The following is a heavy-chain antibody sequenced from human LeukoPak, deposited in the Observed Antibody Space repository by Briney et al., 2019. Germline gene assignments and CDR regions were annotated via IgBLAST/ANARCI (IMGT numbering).Heavy chain of an antibody. CDR1: EYSFTSYW. D-gene: IGHD3-10*01. CDR2: IYPGDSDT. Sequence: PREPLKISCKGSEYSFTSYWVGWVRQMPGKGLECMGIIYPGDSDTRYSPSFQGQVTISADKSISTAYLQWSSLKASDTAMYYCARFAWYGSAQPFDPWGQGTLVTVSS. J-gene: IGHJ5*02. CDR3: ARFAWYGSAQPFDP. V-gene: IGHV5-51*01.